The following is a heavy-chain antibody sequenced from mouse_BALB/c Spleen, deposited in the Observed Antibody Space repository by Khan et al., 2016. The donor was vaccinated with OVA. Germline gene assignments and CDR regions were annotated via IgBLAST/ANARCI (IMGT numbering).Heavy chain of an antibody. V-gene: IGHV1-7*01. D-gene: IGHD1-2*01. CDR1: GYTFITYW. J-gene: IGHJ3*01. CDR2: IDPNTGYI. Sequence: QVQLQQSGAELAKPGASLKMSCTASGYTFITYWIHWVKQRPGQGLEWIGYIDPNTGYIEFNQNFKDKATLNADTYSNTAYMKLTSLTSEDSAVYYWARRGLYGIITYWGQGTLVTVSA. CDR3: ARRGLYGIITY.